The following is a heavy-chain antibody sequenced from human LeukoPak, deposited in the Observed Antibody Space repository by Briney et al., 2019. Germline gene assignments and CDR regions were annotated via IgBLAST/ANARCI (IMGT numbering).Heavy chain of an antibody. Sequence: GASVKVSCKASGYTFTGYYMHWVRQAPGQGLEWMGWINPNSGGTNYAQKFQGRVTMTRDTSINTAYMELSRLTFDDTAVYFCARDYFNSGNCFDPWGQGTLVTASS. D-gene: IGHD2/OR15-2a*01. J-gene: IGHJ5*02. CDR2: INPNSGGT. CDR1: GYTFTGYY. V-gene: IGHV1-2*02. CDR3: ARDYFNSGNCFDP.